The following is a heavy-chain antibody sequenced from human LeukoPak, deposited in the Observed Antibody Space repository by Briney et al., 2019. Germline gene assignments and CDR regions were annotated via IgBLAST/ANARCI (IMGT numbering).Heavy chain of an antibody. CDR1: GGSISSYY. CDR2: IYYSGST. D-gene: IGHD6-13*01. CDR3: ARDYIAAAGSFDP. J-gene: IGHJ5*02. Sequence: SETLSLTCTVSGGSISSYYWSWIRQPPGKGLEWIGYIYYSGSTNYNPSLKSRVTISVDTSKNQFSLKLSSVTAADTAVYYWARDYIAAAGSFDPWGQGTLVTVSS. V-gene: IGHV4-59*01.